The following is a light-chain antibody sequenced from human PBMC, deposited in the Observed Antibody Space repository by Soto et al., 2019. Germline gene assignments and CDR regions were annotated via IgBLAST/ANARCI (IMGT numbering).Light chain of an antibody. Sequence: DIVMTQSPDFLAVSLGERATINCKSSQSVLFNSNNKNYLAWYQQKPGQPPKLLIYWASTRESGVPDRFSGSGSGTDFTLTISSLQAEDVAVYYCQQYHDTPRTFGRGTKVEIK. CDR2: WAS. CDR1: QSVLFNSNNKNY. CDR3: QQYHDTPRT. V-gene: IGKV4-1*01. J-gene: IGKJ1*01.